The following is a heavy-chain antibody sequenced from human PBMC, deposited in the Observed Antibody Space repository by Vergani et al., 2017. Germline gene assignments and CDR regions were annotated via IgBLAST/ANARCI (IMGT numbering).Heavy chain of an antibody. V-gene: IGHV1-2*02. CDR1: GYTFTGYY. J-gene: IGHJ3*02. CDR2: INPNSGGT. CDR3: ATTVTTPDASFDI. Sequence: QVQLVQSGAEVKKPGASVKVSCKASGYTFTGYYMHWVRQAPGQGLEWVGWINPNSGGTNYAQKFQGRVTMTRDTSINTAYMELRRLRSDATAVYYCATTVTTPDASFDIWGQPTMLTVSS. D-gene: IGHD4-11*01.